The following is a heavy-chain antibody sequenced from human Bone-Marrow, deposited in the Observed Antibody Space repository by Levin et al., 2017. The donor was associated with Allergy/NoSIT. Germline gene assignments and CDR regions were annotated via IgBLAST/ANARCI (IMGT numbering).Heavy chain of an antibody. V-gene: IGHV3-49*04. J-gene: IGHJ4*02. CDR3: TRVIVVMMTAPYYFDY. CDR2: IRSQGYGGA. D-gene: IGHD2-21*01. CDR1: GFTFGASA. Sequence: PGGSLRLSCTGSGFTFGASAMGWVRQAPGKGLEWVGFIRSQGYGGAEYAASVRGRFTISRDDSKRIAYLQMNSLEMADTAIYYCTRVIVVMMTAPYYFDYWGQGTVVTVSS.